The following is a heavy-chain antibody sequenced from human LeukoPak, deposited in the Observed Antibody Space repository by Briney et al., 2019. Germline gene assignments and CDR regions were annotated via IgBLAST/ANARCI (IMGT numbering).Heavy chain of an antibody. CDR1: GGTFSNYA. CDR2: SIPIFGAT. V-gene: IGHV1-69*13. CDR3: ARGRWLQLYYMDV. Sequence: GASVKVSCKASGGTFSNYAISWVRQAPGQGLEWMGGSIPIFGATKYAQKFQGRVTIAPDESTSTAYMELSSLRSEDTAVYYCARGRWLQLYYMDVWGKGTTVTVSS. J-gene: IGHJ6*03. D-gene: IGHD5-24*01.